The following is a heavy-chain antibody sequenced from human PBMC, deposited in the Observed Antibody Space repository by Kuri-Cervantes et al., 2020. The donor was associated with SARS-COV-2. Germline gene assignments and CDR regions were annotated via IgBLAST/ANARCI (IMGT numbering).Heavy chain of an antibody. J-gene: IGHJ4*02. CDR1: GFTFSSYW. CDR2: INSDGSST. V-gene: IGHV3-74*01. CDR3: ARDGDSSSRYYFDY. D-gene: IGHD6-13*01. Sequence: GESLKISCAASGFTFSSYWMHWVRQAPGKGLVWVSRINSDGSSTSYADSVKGRFTISRDNVKNSLYLQMDSLRAEDTALYYCARDGDSSSRYYFDYWGQGSLVTVSS.